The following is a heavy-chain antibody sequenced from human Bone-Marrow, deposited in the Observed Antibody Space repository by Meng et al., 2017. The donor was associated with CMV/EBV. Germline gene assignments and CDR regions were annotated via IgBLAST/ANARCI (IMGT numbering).Heavy chain of an antibody. D-gene: IGHD2-2*02. CDR1: RFTVSKHW. CDR2: ISSSSSYI. J-gene: IGHJ6*02. Sequence: GGSLRLSCGAFRFTVSKHWMTWVRQAPGKGLEWVSSISSSSSYIYYADSVKGRFTISRDNAKNSLYLQMNSLRAEDTAVYYCARCEEDIGYCSSTSCYSYYYGMDVWGQGTTVTVSS. CDR3: ARCEEDIGYCSSTSCYSYYYGMDV. V-gene: IGHV3-21*01.